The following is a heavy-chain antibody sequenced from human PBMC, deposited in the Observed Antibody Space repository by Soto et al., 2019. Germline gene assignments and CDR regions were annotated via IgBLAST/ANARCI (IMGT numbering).Heavy chain of an antibody. Sequence: PSETLSLTCTVSGGSISSYYWSWIRQPPGKGLEWIGYIYYSGSTNYNPSLKSRVTISVDTSKNQFSLKLSSVTAADTAVYYCARGSGSGWENWFDPWGQGTLVTVS. J-gene: IGHJ5*02. CDR3: ARGSGSGWENWFDP. CDR1: GGSISSYY. CDR2: IYYSGST. D-gene: IGHD6-19*01. V-gene: IGHV4-59*01.